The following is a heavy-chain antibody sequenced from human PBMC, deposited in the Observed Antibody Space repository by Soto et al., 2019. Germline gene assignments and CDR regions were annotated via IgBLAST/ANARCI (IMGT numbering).Heavy chain of an antibody. CDR1: GGSISSSSYY. Sequence: SETLSLTCTVSGGSISSSSYYWGWIRQPPGKGLEWIGSIYYSGSTYYNPSLKGRVTISVDTSKNQFSLKLSSVTAADTAVYYCASRSRYDYIWGSYRPNDAFDIWGQGTMVTVSS. J-gene: IGHJ3*02. CDR3: ASRSRYDYIWGSYRPNDAFDI. V-gene: IGHV4-39*01. CDR2: IYYSGST. D-gene: IGHD3-16*02.